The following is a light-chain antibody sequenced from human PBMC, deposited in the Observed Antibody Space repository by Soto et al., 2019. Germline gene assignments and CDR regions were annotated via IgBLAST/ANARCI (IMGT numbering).Light chain of an antibody. CDR1: SSNIGAGYD. CDR2: GNS. V-gene: IGLV1-40*01. J-gene: IGLJ2*01. CDR3: QSYDSSLSVV. Sequence: QLVLTQPPSVSGAPGQRVTISCTGSSSNIGAGYDVHWYQQLPGTAPKLLLHGNSNRPSGVPDRFSGSKSGTSASLAITGLQAEDEADYYCQSYDSSLSVVFGGGTKLTVL.